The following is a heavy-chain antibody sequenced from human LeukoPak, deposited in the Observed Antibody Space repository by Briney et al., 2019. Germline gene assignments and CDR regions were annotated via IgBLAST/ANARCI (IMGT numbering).Heavy chain of an antibody. CDR1: GGSISSYY. V-gene: IGHV4-59*12. CDR2: IYYSGST. CDR3: AREAPPTIFGVVGFDY. D-gene: IGHD3-3*01. J-gene: IGHJ4*02. Sequence: SETLSLTCTVSGGSISSYYWSWIRQPPGKGLEWIGYIYYSGSTNYNPSLKSRVTISVDTSKNQFSLKLSSVTAADTAVYYCAREAPPTIFGVVGFDYWGQGTLVTVSS.